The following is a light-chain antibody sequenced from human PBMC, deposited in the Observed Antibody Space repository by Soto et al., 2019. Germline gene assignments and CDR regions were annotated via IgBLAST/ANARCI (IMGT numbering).Light chain of an antibody. Sequence: AIQMTQSPSSLSACVGDRVTITCRASQGITNDLGWYQQKPGKAPKLLIYSAFTLHSGVPSRFSGSGSGTEFTLTISSLQPEDLATYYCLQDYAYPLTFGGGTKVEIE. V-gene: IGKV1-6*01. CDR2: SAF. CDR1: QGITND. CDR3: LQDYAYPLT. J-gene: IGKJ4*01.